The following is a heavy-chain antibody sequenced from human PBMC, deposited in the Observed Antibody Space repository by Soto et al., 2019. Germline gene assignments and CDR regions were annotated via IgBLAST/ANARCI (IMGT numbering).Heavy chain of an antibody. V-gene: IGHV3-23*01. J-gene: IGHJ4*02. Sequence: EVQLLESGGGLVQPGGSLRLSCAASGFTFSSHAMSWVRQAPGKGLEWVSGTSANGGSTYYTDPVKGRFTISRDNAKNTLDLQMNSLRAEDTAVYYCAKAISTSRTLLDYWGQGTLVTVSS. CDR1: GFTFSSHA. CDR2: TSANGGST. D-gene: IGHD3-9*01. CDR3: AKAISTSRTLLDY.